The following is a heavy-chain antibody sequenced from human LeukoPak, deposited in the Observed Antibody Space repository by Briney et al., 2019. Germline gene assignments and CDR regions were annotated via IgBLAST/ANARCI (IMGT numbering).Heavy chain of an antibody. D-gene: IGHD5-18*01. CDR1: GYTLTELS. V-gene: IGHV1-24*01. CDR3: ATFPRYSYGYQSFDY. CDR2: FDPEDGET. Sequence: ASVQVSCKVSGYTLTELSMHWVRQAPGKGLEWMGGFDPEDGETIYAQKCQGRITMTEDTSTDTAYMELSSLKSEDTAVYYCATFPRYSYGYQSFDYWGQGTLVTVSS. J-gene: IGHJ4*02.